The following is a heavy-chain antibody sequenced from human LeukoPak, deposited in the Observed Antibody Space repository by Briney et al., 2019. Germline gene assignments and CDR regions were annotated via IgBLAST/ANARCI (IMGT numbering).Heavy chain of an antibody. CDR1: GYSFTSYW. CDR3: ARRASSVVTADYFDY. J-gene: IGHJ4*02. Sequence: GESLKISCKGSGYSFTSYWIGWVRQMPGKGLEWMGIIYPGDSDTRYSPSFQGQVTISADKSISTAYLQWSSLKASDTAMYYCARRASSVVTADYFDYWGQGTLVTVSS. V-gene: IGHV5-51*01. CDR2: IYPGDSDT. D-gene: IGHD2-21*02.